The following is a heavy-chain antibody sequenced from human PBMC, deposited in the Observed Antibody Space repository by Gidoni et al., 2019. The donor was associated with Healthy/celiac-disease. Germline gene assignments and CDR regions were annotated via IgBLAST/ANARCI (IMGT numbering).Heavy chain of an antibody. CDR1: GFTFSSYS. J-gene: IGHJ5*02. D-gene: IGHD2-2*03. V-gene: IGHV3-21*01. Sequence: EVQLVESGGGLVKPGGSLRLSCAASGFTFSSYSMNWVRQAPGKGLEWGSSISSSSSYIYYADSVKGRFTISRDNAKNSLYLQMNSLRAEDTAVYYCARAGYCSSTSCYDNWFDPWGQGTLVTVSS. CDR2: ISSSSSYI. CDR3: ARAGYCSSTSCYDNWFDP.